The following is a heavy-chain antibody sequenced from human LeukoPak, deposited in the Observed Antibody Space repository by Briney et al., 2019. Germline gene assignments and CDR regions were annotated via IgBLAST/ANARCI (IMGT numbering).Heavy chain of an antibody. CDR2: ISSSSSTI. V-gene: IGHV3-48*01. J-gene: IGHJ4*02. Sequence: GGSLRLSCAASGFTFSSYSMNWVRQAPGKGLEWVSYISSSSSTIYYADSVKGRFTISRDNAKNTLYLQMNSLRAEDTAVYYRASSSSHFDYWGQGTLVTVSS. CDR3: ASSSSHFDY. CDR1: GFTFSSYS. D-gene: IGHD2-2*01.